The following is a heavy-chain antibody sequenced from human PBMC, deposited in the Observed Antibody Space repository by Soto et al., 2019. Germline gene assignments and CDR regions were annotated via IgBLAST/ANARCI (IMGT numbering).Heavy chain of an antibody. Sequence: ASVKVSCKASGYTFTRYDINCVRQATGQGFEWMGWMNPNSGNTGYAQKFQGRVTMTRNTSISTAYMELSSLRSEDTAVYYCASPARNYDFWSGYSFDIWGQGTMVTVSS. CDR3: ASPARNYDFWSGYSFDI. V-gene: IGHV1-8*01. D-gene: IGHD3-3*01. J-gene: IGHJ3*02. CDR2: MNPNSGNT. CDR1: GYTFTRYD.